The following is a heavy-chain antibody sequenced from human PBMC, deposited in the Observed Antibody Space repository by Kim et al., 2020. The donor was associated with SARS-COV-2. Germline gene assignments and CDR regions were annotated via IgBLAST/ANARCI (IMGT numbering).Heavy chain of an antibody. Sequence: GGSLRLSCAASGFTFDEPALRWVRQAPGRGLEWVARVDWDTGSLAYADSVKGRFTISRDNTKNTMYLHLNSLRPENSGLYDCERDMRRYSGCRPVDYWGPGTLVTVSS. V-gene: IGHV3-9*01. J-gene: IGHJ4*02. CDR3: ERDMRRYSGCRPVDY. D-gene: IGHD1-26*01. CDR2: VDWDTGSL. CDR1: GFTFDEPA.